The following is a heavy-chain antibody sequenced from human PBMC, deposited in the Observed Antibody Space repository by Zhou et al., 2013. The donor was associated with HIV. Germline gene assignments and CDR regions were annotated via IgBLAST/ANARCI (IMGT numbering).Heavy chain of an antibody. CDR1: GDSFNRYA. J-gene: IGHJ6*03. Sequence: QVQLVQSGGEVKKPGSSVKVSCKGSGDSFNRYAISWVRQAPGQGLEWMGRIIPILGIANYAQKFQGRVTITADKSTSTAYMELSSLRSEDTAVYYCARGYDYYYYYYMDVWGKGTTVTVSS. V-gene: IGHV1-69*04. D-gene: IGHD1-1*01. CDR2: IIPILGIA. CDR3: ARGYDYYYYYYMDV.